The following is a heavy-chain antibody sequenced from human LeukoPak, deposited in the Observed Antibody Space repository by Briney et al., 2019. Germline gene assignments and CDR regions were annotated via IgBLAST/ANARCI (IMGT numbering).Heavy chain of an antibody. CDR1: GGSISSYY. CDR3: ARYSPYFDY. CDR2: INHSGST. J-gene: IGHJ4*02. Sequence: PSETLSLTCTVSGGSISSYYWSWIRQPPGKGLEWIGEINHSGSTNYNPSLKSRVTISVDTSKNQFSLKLSSVTAADTAVYYCARYSPYFDYWGQGTLVTVSS. V-gene: IGHV4-34*01. D-gene: IGHD5-18*01.